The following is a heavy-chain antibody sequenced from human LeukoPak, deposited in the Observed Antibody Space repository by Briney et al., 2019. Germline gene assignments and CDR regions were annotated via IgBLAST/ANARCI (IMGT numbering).Heavy chain of an antibody. Sequence: WIRQPPGKGLEWIGRITTKRSNYATAYTASVKGRFTISRHDSENTAYLQMNSLKTEDTALYYCTTYRSGHYWGQGTLVTVSS. J-gene: IGHJ4*02. V-gene: IGHV3-73*01. CDR2: ITTKRSNYAT. CDR3: TTYRSGHY. D-gene: IGHD6-19*01.